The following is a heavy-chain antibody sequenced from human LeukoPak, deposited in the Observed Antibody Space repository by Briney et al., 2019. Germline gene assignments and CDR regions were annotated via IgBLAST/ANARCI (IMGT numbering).Heavy chain of an antibody. D-gene: IGHD2-8*01. J-gene: IGHJ5*02. CDR1: GDSITSNNYY. CDR2: VSSGATT. CDR3: AIHKEWRFGL. Sequence: PSETLSLTCIVSGDSITSNNYYWGWIRQSPGRGLEWIGSVSSGATTFYNPSLKSRVTVSVDTSQDQFSLRLTSVKAEDRATYFCAIHKEWRFGLWGKGTLVTVSS. V-gene: IGHV4-39*01.